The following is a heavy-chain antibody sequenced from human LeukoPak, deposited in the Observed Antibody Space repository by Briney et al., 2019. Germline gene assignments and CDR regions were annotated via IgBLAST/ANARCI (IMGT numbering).Heavy chain of an antibody. D-gene: IGHD3-22*01. CDR2: IYYSGST. J-gene: IGHJ4*02. V-gene: IGHV4-59*01. CDR1: GGSISSYY. CDR3: AASADYYDSSGYYYNDY. Sequence: PWETLSLTCTVSGGSISSYYWSWIRQPPGKGLEWIGYIYYSGSTNYNPSLKSRVTISVDTSKNQFSLKLSSVTAADTAVYYCAASADYYDSSGYYYNDYWGQGTLVTVSS.